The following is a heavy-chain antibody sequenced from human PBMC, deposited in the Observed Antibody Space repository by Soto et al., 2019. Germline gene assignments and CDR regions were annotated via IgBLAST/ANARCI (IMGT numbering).Heavy chain of an antibody. V-gene: IGHV4-30-2*01. CDR2: IYPTGNT. D-gene: IGHD2-2*02. Sequence: SETLSLTCAVSGGSISSAGYCWTWIRQPPGKGLEWIGYIYPTGNTYYSPSLKSRVTISVDKSSNHLSLELNSVTAADTAVYYCARVRPYTAYWFDPWGPGXLVTV. CDR1: GGSISSAGYC. J-gene: IGHJ5*02. CDR3: ARVRPYTAYWFDP.